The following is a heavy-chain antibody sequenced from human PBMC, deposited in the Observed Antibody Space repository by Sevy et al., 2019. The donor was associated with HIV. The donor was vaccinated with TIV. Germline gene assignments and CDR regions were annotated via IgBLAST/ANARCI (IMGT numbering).Heavy chain of an antibody. CDR2: ISGSGETT. CDR3: AKDYMLNLWRGYFDS. CDR1: GLTFNSHA. J-gene: IGHJ4*02. Sequence: GGSLRLSCAASGLTFNSHAMSWVRQPPGRGLEWVSAISGSGETTVYADSVRGGFTISRDNSKNTLFLVMNSLRAEDTAVYYCAKDYMLNLWRGYFDSWGQGTLVTVSS. D-gene: IGHD3-3*01. V-gene: IGHV3-23*01.